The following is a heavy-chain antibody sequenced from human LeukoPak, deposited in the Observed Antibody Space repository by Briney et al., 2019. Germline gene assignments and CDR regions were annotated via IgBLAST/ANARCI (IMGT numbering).Heavy chain of an antibody. CDR3: ASEQAYDHLPGHYKTEYFQQ. CDR1: GGSISTDRYL. CDR2: VSRRGRN. V-gene: IGHV4-39*02. J-gene: IGHJ1*01. Sequence: SETLTLTCAVSGGSISTDRYLWGWLRQSPGKGLEWIGSVSRRGRNYYRSSLKSRVTISVDASNNHFSLRLKSVTAADTATYYCASEQAYDHLPGHYKTEYFQQWGQGSLVTVSS. D-gene: IGHD3-9*01.